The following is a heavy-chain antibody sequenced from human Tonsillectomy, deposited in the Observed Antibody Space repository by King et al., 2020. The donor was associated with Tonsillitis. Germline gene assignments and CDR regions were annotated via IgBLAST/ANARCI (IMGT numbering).Heavy chain of an antibody. CDR3: AREWSFKGVSDYFDY. Sequence: VQLVESGGGVVQPGRSLRLSCAASGFTISSYGMHWVRQAPGKGLEWVAVISYDGSNKYYADSVKGRFTISRDNSKNTLYLQMNSLRAEDTAVYYCAREWSFKGVSDYFDYWGQGTLVTVSS. J-gene: IGHJ4*02. V-gene: IGHV3-33*05. CDR1: GFTISSYG. CDR2: ISYDGSNK. D-gene: IGHD2-15*01.